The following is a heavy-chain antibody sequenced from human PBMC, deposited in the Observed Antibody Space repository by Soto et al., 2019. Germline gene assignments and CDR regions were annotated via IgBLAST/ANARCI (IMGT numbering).Heavy chain of an antibody. Sequence: GGSLRLSCAASGFTFDNYAMSWVRQAPGKGLEWVSYISSSGSTIYYADSVKGRFTISRDNAKNSLYLQMNSLRAEDTAVYYCARDPPNFDWLLWEFDYWGQGTLVTVSS. CDR3: ARDPPNFDWLLWEFDY. CDR1: GFTFDNYA. D-gene: IGHD3-9*01. CDR2: ISSSGSTI. V-gene: IGHV3-48*01. J-gene: IGHJ4*02.